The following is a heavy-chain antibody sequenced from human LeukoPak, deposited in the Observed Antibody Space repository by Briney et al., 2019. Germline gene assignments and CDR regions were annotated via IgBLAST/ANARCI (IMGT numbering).Heavy chain of an antibody. V-gene: IGHV1-8*03. Sequence: ASVKASCKASGYSFTNYDINWVRQATGQGLEWMGWMNPDSGNTGYAQKFQGRVTFTRNTSITTAYMELRSLRSDDTAVYYCARDYGQSITIFGVVTSDAFDIWGQGTMVTVSS. CDR3: ARDYGQSITIFGVVTSDAFDI. CDR2: MNPDSGNT. CDR1: GYSFTNYD. D-gene: IGHD3-3*01. J-gene: IGHJ3*02.